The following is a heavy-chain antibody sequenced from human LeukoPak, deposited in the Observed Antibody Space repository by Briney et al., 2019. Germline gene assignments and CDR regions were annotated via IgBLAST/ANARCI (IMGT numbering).Heavy chain of an antibody. CDR2: IYYSGST. D-gene: IGHD4-17*01. J-gene: IGHJ4*02. CDR1: GGSISSYY. Sequence: SETLSLTCTVSGGSISSYYWSWIRQPPGKGLEWIGYIYYSGSTNYNPSLKSRVTISVDTSKNQFSLKLSSVTAADTAVYYCARGSWTTVTVYFDYWGQGTLVTVSS. CDR3: ARGSWTTVTVYFDY. V-gene: IGHV4-59*01.